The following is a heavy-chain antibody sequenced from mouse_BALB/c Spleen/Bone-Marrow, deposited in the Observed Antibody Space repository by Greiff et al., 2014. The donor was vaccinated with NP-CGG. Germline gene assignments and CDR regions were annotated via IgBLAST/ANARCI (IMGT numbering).Heavy chain of an antibody. J-gene: IGHJ4*01. V-gene: IGHV2-9*02. Sequence: VQRVESGPGLVAPSQSLSITCTVSGFSLTSYGVHWVRQPPGKVLEWLGVIWAGGSTNYNSALMSRLSISKDNSKSQVFLKMNSLQTDDTATYYCARGSYYEGAMDYWGQGTSVTVSS. CDR1: GFSLTSYG. CDR3: ARGSYYEGAMDY. D-gene: IGHD1-1*01. CDR2: IWAGGST.